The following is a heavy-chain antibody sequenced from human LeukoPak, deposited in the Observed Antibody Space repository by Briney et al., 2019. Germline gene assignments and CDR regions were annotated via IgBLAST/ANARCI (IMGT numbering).Heavy chain of an antibody. CDR2: VRNKPNGYTT. V-gene: IGHV3-72*01. CDR3: IRVRHGDYFDY. Sequence: GGSLRLSCAASGFSISDHYMDWVRQAPGKGLEWVGRVRNKPNGYTTDYGTSVKGRFTISRDDSKNSLYLQMNSLTSEDTAVYYCIRVRHGDYFDYWGQGTLVSVSS. J-gene: IGHJ4*02. D-gene: IGHD4-17*01. CDR1: GFSISDHY.